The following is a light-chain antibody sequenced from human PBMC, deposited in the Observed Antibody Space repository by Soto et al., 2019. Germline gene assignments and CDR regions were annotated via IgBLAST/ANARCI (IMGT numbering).Light chain of an antibody. V-gene: IGKV3-15*01. CDR1: QSVSSN. Sequence: EIVMTQSPATLSVSPGERATLSCRASQSVSSNLAWYQQKPGQAPRLLIYDASTRATGTPARFSGSGSGTEFTLTISSLQSADVAVYYCQQYNNGYTFGQGTKLEI. CDR3: QQYNNGYT. CDR2: DAS. J-gene: IGKJ2*01.